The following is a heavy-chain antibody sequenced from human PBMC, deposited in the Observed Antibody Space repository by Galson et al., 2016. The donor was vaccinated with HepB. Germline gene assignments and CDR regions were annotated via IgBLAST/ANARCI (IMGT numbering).Heavy chain of an antibody. J-gene: IGHJ4*02. Sequence: SLRLSCAASGFAFSTFPMNWVRQAPGKGLEWVSLINSGGITHYADSVKGRFTISRDTSKNTVYLQMNSLRVEDTAVYFCARDGGGYFDYWGQGTLVTVSS. V-gene: IGHV3-53*01. CDR1: GFAFSTFP. CDR3: ARDGGGYFDY. CDR2: INSGGIT. D-gene: IGHD2-15*01.